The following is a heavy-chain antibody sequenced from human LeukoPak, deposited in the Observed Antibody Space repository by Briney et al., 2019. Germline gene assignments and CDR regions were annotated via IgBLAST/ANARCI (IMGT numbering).Heavy chain of an antibody. J-gene: IGHJ5*02. Sequence: GGSLRLSCAASGFTVSSDYMSWVRQAPGEGLEWVSVIYSGGSTYYADSVKGRFTISRDKSKNTVYLQMNSLRFEDTAMYYCARNWFDPWGQGTLVTVSS. V-gene: IGHV3-53*05. CDR2: IYSGGST. CDR1: GFTVSSDY. CDR3: ARNWFDP.